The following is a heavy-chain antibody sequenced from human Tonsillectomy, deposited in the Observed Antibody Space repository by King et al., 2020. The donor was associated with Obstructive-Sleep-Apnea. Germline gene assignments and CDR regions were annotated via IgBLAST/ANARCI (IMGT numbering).Heavy chain of an antibody. J-gene: IGHJ6*02. CDR1: GYTFTGYY. CDR3: ARENVDAQEELGLDV. Sequence: QVQLVQSGAEVRKSGASVKVSCKASGYTFTGYYMHWVRQAPGQGLEWMGWINPNSGGTNYAQKFQGRVTMTRDTSISTADLDLSRLRSDDTAVYYCARENVDAQEELGLDVWGQGTTVIVSS. CDR2: INPNSGGT. V-gene: IGHV1-2*02. D-gene: IGHD5-12*01.